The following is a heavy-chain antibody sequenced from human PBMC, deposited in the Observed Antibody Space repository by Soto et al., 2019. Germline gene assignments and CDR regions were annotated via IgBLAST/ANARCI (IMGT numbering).Heavy chain of an antibody. CDR3: ARENDFWSGYYAGRGWFDP. CDR2: IYYSGST. J-gene: IGHJ5*02. D-gene: IGHD3-3*01. Sequence: SETLSLTCTVSGGSISSYYWSWIRQPPGKGLEWIGYIYYSGSTNYNPSLKSRVTISVDTSKNQFSLKLSSVTAADTAVYYCARENDFWSGYYAGRGWFDPWGQGTLVTAPQ. CDR1: GGSISSYY. V-gene: IGHV4-59*01.